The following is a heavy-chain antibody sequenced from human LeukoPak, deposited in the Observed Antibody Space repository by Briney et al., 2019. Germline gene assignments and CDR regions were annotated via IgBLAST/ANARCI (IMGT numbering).Heavy chain of an antibody. CDR3: ARAGVPLGGAVAGTYYFDY. D-gene: IGHD6-19*01. CDR1: GFTFSSYS. CDR2: ISSSSSYI. V-gene: IGHV3-21*01. Sequence: GGSLRLSCAASGFTFSSYSMNWVRQAPGKGLEWVSSISSSSSYIYYADSVKGRFTISRDNAKNSLYLQMNSLRAEDTAVYYCARAGVPLGGAVAGTYYFDYWGQGTLITVSS. J-gene: IGHJ4*02.